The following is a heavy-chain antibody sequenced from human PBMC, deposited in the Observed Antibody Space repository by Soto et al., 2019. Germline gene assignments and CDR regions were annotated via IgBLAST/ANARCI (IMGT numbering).Heavy chain of an antibody. CDR2: ISHTGTT. D-gene: IGHD6-13*01. CDR3: ARHPDQQLQYNWFDP. CDR1: GGSISSGCNS. J-gene: IGHJ5*02. V-gene: IGHV4-30-2*05. Sequence: SETLSLTCTVSGGSISSGCNSWSWIRQPPGKGLEWIAYISHTGTTDYNPSLQSRITISPDTSKNQFSLQLKYVTPEDTAVYYCARHPDQQLQYNWFDPWGQGTLVTVSS.